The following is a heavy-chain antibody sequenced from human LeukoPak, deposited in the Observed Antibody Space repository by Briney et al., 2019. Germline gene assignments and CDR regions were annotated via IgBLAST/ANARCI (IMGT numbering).Heavy chain of an antibody. D-gene: IGHD2-2*01. J-gene: IGHJ6*03. Sequence: ASVKVSCKASGYTFTSYGISWVRQAPGQGLEWMGWISAYNGNTNYAQKLQGRVTMTTDTSTSTAYMELRSLRSDDTAAYYCARAYSANIVVVPAAMSYYYYYYMDVWGKGTTVTVSS. V-gene: IGHV1-18*01. CDR1: GYTFTSYG. CDR2: ISAYNGNT. CDR3: ARAYSANIVVVPAAMSYYYYYYMDV.